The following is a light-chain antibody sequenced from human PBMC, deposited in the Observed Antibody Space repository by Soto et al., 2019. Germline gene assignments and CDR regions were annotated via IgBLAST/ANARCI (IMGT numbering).Light chain of an antibody. J-gene: IGKJ1*01. CDR3: QQYNNWPTWT. Sequence: EIVMTQSPATLSVSPGERATLSCRASQSVSSNLAWYQQKPVQAPRLLXYGASTRAAGIPASFSGSGSGTEFTLTISSLQSEDFAVYYCQQYNNWPTWTFGQGTKVDIK. CDR2: GAS. CDR1: QSVSSN. V-gene: IGKV3-15*01.